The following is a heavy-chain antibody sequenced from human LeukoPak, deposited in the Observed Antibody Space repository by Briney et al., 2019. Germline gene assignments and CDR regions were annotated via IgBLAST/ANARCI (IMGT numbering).Heavy chain of an antibody. CDR3: ARRRRYYYDSSGYYAYYFDY. V-gene: IGHV5-51*01. CDR2: IYPGDSDT. D-gene: IGHD3-22*01. CDR1: GYSFTSYW. J-gene: IGHJ4*02. Sequence: GESLKISCKGSGYSFTSYWIGWVRQMPGKGLEWMGIIYPGDSDTRYSPSFQGQVTISADKSISTAYLQWSSLKASDTAMYYCARRRRYYYDSSGYYAYYFDYWGQGTLVAVSS.